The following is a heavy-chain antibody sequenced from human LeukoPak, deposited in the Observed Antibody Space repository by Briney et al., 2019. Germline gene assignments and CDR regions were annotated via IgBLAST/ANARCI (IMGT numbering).Heavy chain of an antibody. Sequence: GGSLRLSCAASGVTFSSYAMSWVRQAPGKGLEWVSAISGSGGSTYYADSVKGRFTISRDNSKNTLYLQMNSLRAEDTAVYYCANVPDTAMVIPTDYWGQGTLVTVSS. D-gene: IGHD5-18*01. V-gene: IGHV3-23*01. CDR2: ISGSGGST. CDR3: ANVPDTAMVIPTDY. CDR1: GVTFSSYA. J-gene: IGHJ4*02.